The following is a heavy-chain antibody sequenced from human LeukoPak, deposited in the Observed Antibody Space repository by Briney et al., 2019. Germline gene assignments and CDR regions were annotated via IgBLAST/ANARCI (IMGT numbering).Heavy chain of an antibody. Sequence: SSVKVSCKASGGTFSSYAISWVRQAPGQGLEWMGRIIPIFGTANYAQKFQGRVTITTDESTSTAYMELSSLRSEDTAVYYCASLPNGAAGSFDYWGQGTLVTVSS. J-gene: IGHJ4*02. CDR1: GGTFSSYA. D-gene: IGHD6-13*01. CDR2: IIPIFGTA. CDR3: ASLPNGAAGSFDY. V-gene: IGHV1-69*05.